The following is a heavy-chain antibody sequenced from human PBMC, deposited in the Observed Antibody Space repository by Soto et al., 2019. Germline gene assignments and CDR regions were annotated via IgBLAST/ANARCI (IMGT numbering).Heavy chain of an antibody. J-gene: IGHJ6*02. CDR3: ARDRGDYDFWSGYWSYYYYYGMDV. CDR1: GGSISSSSYY. V-gene: IGHV4-39*07. CDR2: IYYSGST. Sequence: PSETLSLTCTVSGGSISSSSYYWGWIRQPPGKRLEWIGSIYYSGSTYYNPSLKSRVTISVDTSKNQFSLKLSSVTAADTAVYYCARDRGDYDFWSGYWSYYYYYGMDVWGQGTTVTVSS. D-gene: IGHD3-3*01.